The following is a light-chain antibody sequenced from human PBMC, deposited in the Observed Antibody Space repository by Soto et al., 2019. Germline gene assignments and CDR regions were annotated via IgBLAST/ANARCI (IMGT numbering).Light chain of an antibody. Sequence: ETVMTQSPATLSVSPGESATLSCRASQSVSTNLAWYQQRRGQAPRLLIYGASARATDVPARFSGSGSGTEFTLTISSLQSEDFAVYYCQQYNNWPLTFGGGTKVDIK. CDR2: GAS. V-gene: IGKV3-15*01. CDR3: QQYNNWPLT. J-gene: IGKJ4*01. CDR1: QSVSTN.